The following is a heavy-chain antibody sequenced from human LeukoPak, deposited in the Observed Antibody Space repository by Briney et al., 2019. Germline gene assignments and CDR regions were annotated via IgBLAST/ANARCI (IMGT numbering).Heavy chain of an antibody. J-gene: IGHJ4*02. CDR1: GYSISSGYY. Sequence: PSETLSLTCTVSGYSISSGYYWGWIRQPPGKGLEWIGSIYHSGSTYYNPSLKSRVTISVDTSKNQFSLQLNSVTPEDTAVYYCAREWTSSNAGEMATTPNGIDYWGQGTLVTVSS. D-gene: IGHD5-24*01. V-gene: IGHV4-38-2*02. CDR2: IYHSGST. CDR3: AREWTSSNAGEMATTPNGIDY.